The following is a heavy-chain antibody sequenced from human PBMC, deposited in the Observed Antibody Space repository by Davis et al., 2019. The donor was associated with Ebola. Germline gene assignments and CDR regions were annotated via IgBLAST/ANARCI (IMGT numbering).Heavy chain of an antibody. CDR1: GYTFTSYG. J-gene: IGHJ4*02. CDR3: ARGRNGGWDFDY. Sequence: ASVKVSCKASGYTFTSYGFSWVRQAPGQELEWMAWISAYNGHTNYAQKFQGRLTLTTDTSTSTVYMELRSLTSDDTAEYYCARGRNGGWDFDYWGQGTRVTVSS. CDR2: ISAYNGHT. V-gene: IGHV1-18*01. D-gene: IGHD6-19*01.